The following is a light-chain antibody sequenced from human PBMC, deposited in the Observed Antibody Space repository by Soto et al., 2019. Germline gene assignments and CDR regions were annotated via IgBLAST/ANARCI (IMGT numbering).Light chain of an antibody. Sequence: DIQMTQSPSILSASVGDRVTITCRASQRIDTWLAWYQQKPGTAPKLLIYKETTLQSGVPSRFSGSGSGTEFTLAISSLEPDDFATYYCQQYETFSPWTFGQGTKVEVK. V-gene: IGKV1-5*03. CDR1: QRIDTW. CDR3: QQYETFSPWT. J-gene: IGKJ1*01. CDR2: KET.